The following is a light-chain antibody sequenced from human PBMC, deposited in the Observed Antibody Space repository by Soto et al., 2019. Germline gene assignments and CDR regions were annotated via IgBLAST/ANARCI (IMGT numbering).Light chain of an antibody. CDR1: WSNIGSNT. CDR2: SNN. J-gene: IGLJ1*01. CDR3: AAWDDRLNGYV. V-gene: IGLV1-44*01. Sequence: QSVLTQPPSASGTPGQRVTISCSGTWSNIGSNTVNWYRLLPGTAPELLMYSNNQRPSRVPGRFSASKSGTSASLAISGLQSEDESDYYCAAWDDRLNGYVFGTGTKVTVL.